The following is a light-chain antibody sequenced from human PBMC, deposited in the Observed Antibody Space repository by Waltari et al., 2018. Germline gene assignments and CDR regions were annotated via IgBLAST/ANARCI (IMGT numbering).Light chain of an antibody. V-gene: IGLV3-1*01. Sequence: YELTQPPSVSVSPGPTASITCSGDRLEDKYVCWYQQKTGQSPVLVMHQDSRRPSGIPERFTGSSSGTTATLTISGTQAMDEADYYCQAWDSITDVVFGGGTRLTVL. CDR3: QAWDSITDVV. J-gene: IGLJ2*01. CDR1: RLEDKY. CDR2: QDS.